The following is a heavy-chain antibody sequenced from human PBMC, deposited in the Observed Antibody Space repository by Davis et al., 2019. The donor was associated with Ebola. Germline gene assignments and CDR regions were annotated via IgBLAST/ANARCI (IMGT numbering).Heavy chain of an antibody. V-gene: IGHV1-2*02. Sequence: ASVKVSCKASGYTFTGYYMHWVRQAPGQGLEWMGWINPNSGGTNYAQKFQGRVTMTRDTSISTAYMELSRLRSDDTAVYYCASTYGSFSYYFDYWGQGTLVTVSS. J-gene: IGHJ4*02. CDR2: INPNSGGT. D-gene: IGHD3-10*01. CDR1: GYTFTGYY. CDR3: ASTYGSFSYYFDY.